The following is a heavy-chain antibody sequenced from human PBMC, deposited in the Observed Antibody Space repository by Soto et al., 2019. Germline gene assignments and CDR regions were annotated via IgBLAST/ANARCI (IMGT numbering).Heavy chain of an antibody. D-gene: IGHD3-16*01. J-gene: IGHJ4*02. CDR3: ARLGGEKASYTNMIDY. Sequence: SETLSLTCTVSGGSISSSSYYWGWIRQPPGKGLEWIGSIYYSGSTYYNPSLKSRITISVDTSKNQFSLKLSSVTAADTAVYYCARLGGEKASYTNMIDYWGQGTLVTVSS. CDR2: IYYSGST. CDR1: GGSISSSSYY. V-gene: IGHV4-39*01.